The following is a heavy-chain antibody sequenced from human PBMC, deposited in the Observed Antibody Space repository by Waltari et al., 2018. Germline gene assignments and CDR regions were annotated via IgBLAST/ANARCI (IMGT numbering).Heavy chain of an antibody. V-gene: IGHV3-7*01. CDR1: GFTFSRQW. CDR3: ARHGDYVFDY. Sequence: EVLLVESGGGLVQPGGSLRLSCAASGFTFSRQWLGWARQAPGKGLEWVANIREDGSEIYYVGSVKGRFTVSRDNAKNSLYLQMDSLRAEDTAVYYCARHGDYVFDYWGQGTLVTVSS. J-gene: IGHJ4*02. CDR2: IREDGSEI. D-gene: IGHD4-17*01.